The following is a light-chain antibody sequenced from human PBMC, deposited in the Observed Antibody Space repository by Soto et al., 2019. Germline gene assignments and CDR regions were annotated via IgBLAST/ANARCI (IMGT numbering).Light chain of an antibody. CDR2: EVS. Sequence: QSVLTQPPSASGSPGQSVTISCTGTSSDVGGYNYVSWYQQHPGKAPKLMISEVSKRPSGVPDRFSGSKSGNTAFLTVSWLKAEDEADYYCTSFAGNNNLVFGGGTKLTVL. CDR3: TSFAGNNNLV. J-gene: IGLJ2*01. V-gene: IGLV2-8*01. CDR1: SSDVGGYNY.